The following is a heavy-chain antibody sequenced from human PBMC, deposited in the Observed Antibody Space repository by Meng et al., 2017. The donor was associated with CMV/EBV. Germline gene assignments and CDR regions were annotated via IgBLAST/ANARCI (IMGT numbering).Heavy chain of an antibody. CDR3: ARDWESADTHYYYGMDV. D-gene: IGHD3-16*01. V-gene: IGHV3-30-3*01. CDR1: GFTFSSYA. Sequence: GGSLRLSCAASGFTFSSYAMHWVRQAPGKGLEWVAVISYDGSNKYYADSVKGRFTISRDNSKNTLYLQMNSLRAEDTAVYYCARDWESADTHYYYGMDVWGQGTTVTVSS. J-gene: IGHJ6*02. CDR2: ISYDGSNK.